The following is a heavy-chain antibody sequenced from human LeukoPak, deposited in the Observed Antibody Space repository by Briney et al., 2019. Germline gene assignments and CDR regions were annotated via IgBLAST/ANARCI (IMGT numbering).Heavy chain of an antibody. CDR2: IYYSGST. D-gene: IGHD3-10*01. Sequence: PSETLSLTCTVSGGSISSSSYYWGWIRQPPGKGLEWIGSIYYSGSTYYNPSLKSRVTISVDTSKNQFSLKLSSVTAADTAVYYCARHAGSYYTDFGYWGQGTLVTVSS. CDR3: ARHAGSYYTDFGY. CDR1: GGSISSSSYY. V-gene: IGHV4-39*01. J-gene: IGHJ4*02.